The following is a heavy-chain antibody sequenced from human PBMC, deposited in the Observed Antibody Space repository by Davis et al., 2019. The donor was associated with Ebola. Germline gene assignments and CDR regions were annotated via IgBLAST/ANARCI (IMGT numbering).Heavy chain of an antibody. V-gene: IGHV3-23*01. CDR2: ISSSGGST. Sequence: GGSLRLSCAASGFTLTSYGMSWVRQAPGKGLEWVSGISSSGGSTYYGDSVNGRFTISRDDSKNTLYLQMNSLRAEDTAVYYCAKVGYGGTDLNWFDLWGQGTLVTASS. CDR3: AKVGYGGTDLNWFDL. CDR1: GFTLTSYG. D-gene: IGHD4-23*01. J-gene: IGHJ5*02.